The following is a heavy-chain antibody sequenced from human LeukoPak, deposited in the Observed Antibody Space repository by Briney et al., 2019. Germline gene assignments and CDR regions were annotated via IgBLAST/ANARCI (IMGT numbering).Heavy chain of an antibody. CDR3: AREAAMVAYYYYYMDV. CDR1: VFSFSSFL. Sequence: GGSLRLSRVHSVFSFSSFLISWVRPAPRKGVEWVAKIKQVGSEKYYVDSLKGRFTISTDNPKNSLYLQMNSLRAEDTAVYYCAREAAMVAYYYYYMDVWGKGTTVTVSS. CDR2: IKQVGSEK. D-gene: IGHD5-18*01. J-gene: IGHJ6*03. V-gene: IGHV3-7*01.